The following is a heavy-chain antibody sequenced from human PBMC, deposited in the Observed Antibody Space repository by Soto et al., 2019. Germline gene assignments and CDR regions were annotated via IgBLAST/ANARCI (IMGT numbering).Heavy chain of an antibody. V-gene: IGHV3-30-3*01. CDR3: ARDRQYTSSWPDY. J-gene: IGHJ4*02. CDR2: ISYDGSKK. Sequence: GGSLRLSCGASGFTFSSYAMHWVRQAPGKGLEWVAVISYDGSKKYNADSVKGRFTISRDNSKKKLYLQMNSLGAEDTAVYYCARDRQYTSSWPDYWGKGTLVTVSS. D-gene: IGHD6-13*01. CDR1: GFTFSSYA.